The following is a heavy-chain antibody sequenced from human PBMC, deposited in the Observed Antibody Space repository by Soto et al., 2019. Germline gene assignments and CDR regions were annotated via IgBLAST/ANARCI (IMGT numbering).Heavy chain of an antibody. J-gene: IGHJ4*02. CDR2: IYYSGST. CDR3: ARADGYSRTGFDY. CDR1: CGSVRSVGDC. Sequence: SGTVSLTCTVSCGSVRSVGDCDSWIRRHAGNGLEWSGYIYYSGSTYYNPSLKSRGTMSVETSKNQFSLKLSSVTAADTAVYYCARADGYSRTGFDYRGKGTMVTVSS. D-gene: IGHD6-13*01. V-gene: IGHV4-31*03.